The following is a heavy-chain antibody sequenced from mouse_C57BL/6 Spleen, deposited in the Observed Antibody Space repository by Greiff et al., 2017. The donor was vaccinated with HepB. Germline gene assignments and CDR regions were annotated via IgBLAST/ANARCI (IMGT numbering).Heavy chain of an antibody. CDR2: IDPSDSYT. D-gene: IGHD2-1*01. V-gene: IGHV1-69*01. CDR3: AKGNLRLDY. J-gene: IGHJ2*01. Sequence: VQLQQPGAELVMPGASVKLSCKASGYTFTSYWMHWVKQRPGQGLEWIGEIDPSDSYTNYNQKFKGKSTLTVDKSSSTAYMQLSSLTSGDSAVYYCAKGNLRLDYWGQGTTLTGSS. CDR1: GYTFTSYW.